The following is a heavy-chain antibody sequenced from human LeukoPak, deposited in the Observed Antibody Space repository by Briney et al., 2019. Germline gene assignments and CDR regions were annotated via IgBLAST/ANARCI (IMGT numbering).Heavy chain of an antibody. Sequence: PGGSLRLSCAASGFTFSSFWMSWVRQAPGKGLEWMANIKQDGSEKYYVDSVKGRFTISRDNAKNSLYLQMNSLRAEDTAVYYCARVAHSSGWYWFDPWGQGTLVTVSS. CDR1: GFTFSSFW. J-gene: IGHJ5*02. CDR3: ARVAHSSGWYWFDP. CDR2: IKQDGSEK. V-gene: IGHV3-7*05. D-gene: IGHD6-19*01.